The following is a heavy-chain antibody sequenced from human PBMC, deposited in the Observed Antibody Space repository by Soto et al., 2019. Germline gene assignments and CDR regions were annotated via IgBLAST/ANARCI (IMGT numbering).Heavy chain of an antibody. CDR2: INSDGSST. V-gene: IGHV3-74*01. D-gene: IGHD3-10*01. J-gene: IGHJ6*02. CDR1: GFTFSSYW. CDR3: ARVRGVVRGVYYYYYGMDV. Sequence: GGSLRLSCAASGFTFSSYWMHWVRQAPGKGLVWVSRINSDGSSTSYADSVKGRFTISRDNAKNTLYLQMNSLRAEDTAVYYYARVRGVVRGVYYYYYGMDVWGQGTTVTVSS.